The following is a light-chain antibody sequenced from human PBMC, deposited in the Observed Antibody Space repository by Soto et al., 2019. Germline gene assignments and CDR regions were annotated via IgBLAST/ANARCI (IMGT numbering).Light chain of an antibody. CDR2: EVN. J-gene: IGLJ3*02. V-gene: IGLV2-14*01. CDR3: CSYTSSNTVV. CDR1: SSDIGAYKY. Sequence: QSALTQPASGSGSPGQSITISCTGTSSDIGAYKYVAWYQQQSGQAPKLMTYEVNNRPSGVSNRFSGSKSGNTASLTIAGLQAEDEADYYCCSYTSSNTVVFGGGTKL.